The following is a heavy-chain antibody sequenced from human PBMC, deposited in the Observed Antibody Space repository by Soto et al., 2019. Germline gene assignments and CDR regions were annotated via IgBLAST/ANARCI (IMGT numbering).Heavy chain of an antibody. CDR3: AKQLGSSGGLFDY. V-gene: IGHV3-23*01. CDR1: GFTFSSYA. CDR2: ISSSGGST. Sequence: GGSLRLSCAASGFTFSSYAMSWVRQAPGKGLEWVSAISSSGGSTYYADSVKGRFTISRDNSKNSLYLEMNSLRAEDTAVYYCAKQLGSSGGLFDYWGQATLVTVSS. J-gene: IGHJ4*02. D-gene: IGHD6-25*01.